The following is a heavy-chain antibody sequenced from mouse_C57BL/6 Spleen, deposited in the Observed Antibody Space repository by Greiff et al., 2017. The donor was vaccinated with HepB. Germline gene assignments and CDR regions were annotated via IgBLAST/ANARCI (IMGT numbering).Heavy chain of an antibody. V-gene: IGHV14-4*01. Sequence: EVQLVESGAELVRPGASVKLSCTASGFNIKDDYMHWVKQRPEQGLEWIGWIDPENGDTEYASKFQGKATITADTSSNTAYLQLSSLTSEDTAVYYCTTDYYGSPLGYWGQGTTLTVSS. CDR1: GFNIKDDY. D-gene: IGHD1-1*01. J-gene: IGHJ2*01. CDR2: IDPENGDT. CDR3: TTDYYGSPLGY.